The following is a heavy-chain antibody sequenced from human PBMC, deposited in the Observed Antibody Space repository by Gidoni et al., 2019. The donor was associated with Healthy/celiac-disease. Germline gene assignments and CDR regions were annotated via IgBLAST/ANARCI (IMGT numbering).Heavy chain of an antibody. J-gene: IGHJ4*02. Sequence: EVQLVATGGGLIQPGGSLRLSCAASGFTVSSNYMRWVRQAPGKGLEWVSVIYGGGSTYYADSVKGRFTISRDNSKNTLYLQMNSLRAEDTAVYYCARDISKGVIQFDYWGQGTLVTVSS. CDR2: IYGGGST. D-gene: IGHD3-16*02. CDR1: GFTVSSNY. CDR3: ARDISKGVIQFDY. V-gene: IGHV3-53*02.